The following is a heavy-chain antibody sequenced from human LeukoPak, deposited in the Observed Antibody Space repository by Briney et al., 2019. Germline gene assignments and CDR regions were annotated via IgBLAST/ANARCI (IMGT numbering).Heavy chain of an antibody. V-gene: IGHV3-23*01. CDR3: AKARTAAPYYYYLDV. Sequence: GGSLRLSCAASGFIFSSYAMSWVRQAPGKGLDWVSSISGSGISTYYTDSVKGRFTVSRDISKNTVYLQMNSLTADDTAVYYCAKARTAAPYYYYLDVWGKGTTVTIS. D-gene: IGHD6-13*01. CDR2: ISGSGIST. CDR1: GFIFSSYA. J-gene: IGHJ6*03.